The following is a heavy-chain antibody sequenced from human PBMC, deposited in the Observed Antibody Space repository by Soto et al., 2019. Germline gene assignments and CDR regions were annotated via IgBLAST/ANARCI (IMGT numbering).Heavy chain of an antibody. J-gene: IGHJ6*02. Sequence: HPGGSLRLSCAASGFTFSSYGMHWVRQAPGKGLEWVAVIWYDGSNKYYADSVKGRFTISRDNSKNTLYLQMNSLRAEDTAVYYCARDVYCTNGVCYVPYYYYGMDVWGQGTTVTVSS. CDR3: ARDVYCTNGVCYVPYYYYGMDV. CDR1: GFTFSSYG. V-gene: IGHV3-33*01. CDR2: IWYDGSNK. D-gene: IGHD2-8*01.